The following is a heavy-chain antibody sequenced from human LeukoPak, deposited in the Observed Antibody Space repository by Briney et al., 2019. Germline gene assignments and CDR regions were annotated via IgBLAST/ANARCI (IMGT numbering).Heavy chain of an antibody. Sequence: EASVKVSCKAFGYTFTSNYMHWVRQAPGQGPEWMGVISPSGGSTTYAQKFQGRVTLTRDMSTSTDYLELSSLRSEDTAVYYCARDNSVRDEARWFNPWGQGTLVTVSS. V-gene: IGHV1-46*01. CDR1: GYTFTSNY. D-gene: IGHD5-24*01. CDR3: ARDNSVRDEARWFNP. J-gene: IGHJ5*02. CDR2: ISPSGGST.